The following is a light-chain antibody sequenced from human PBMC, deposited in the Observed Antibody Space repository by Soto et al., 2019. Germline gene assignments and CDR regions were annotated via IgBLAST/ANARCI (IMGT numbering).Light chain of an antibody. CDR3: MGALQSPPT. V-gene: IGKV2-28*01. Sequence: DIVMTQSPLSLPVTPGEPASIACRSSQILLHSNGYNYLDWYLQKPGQSPQLLIYLGSNRASGVPDRFSASASGTDFTLTISRVEAEDVGVYYCMGALQSPPTFGQGTKVDIK. J-gene: IGKJ1*01. CDR1: QILLHSNGYNY. CDR2: LGS.